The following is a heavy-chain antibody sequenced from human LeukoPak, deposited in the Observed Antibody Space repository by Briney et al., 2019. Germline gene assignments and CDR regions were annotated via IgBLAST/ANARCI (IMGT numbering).Heavy chain of an antibody. CDR3: TRDLSGWNPPEFDY. V-gene: IGHV3-21*01. CDR2: ISSSSSDI. CDR1: GFTFSSYA. D-gene: IGHD1-1*01. Sequence: PGGSLRLSCAASGFTFSSYAMNWVRQAPGKGLEWVSSISSSSSDIYYTDSVKGRFTISRDNAKNSLYLQMNSLRAEDTAVYYCTRDLSGWNPPEFDYWGQGTLVTVSS. J-gene: IGHJ4*02.